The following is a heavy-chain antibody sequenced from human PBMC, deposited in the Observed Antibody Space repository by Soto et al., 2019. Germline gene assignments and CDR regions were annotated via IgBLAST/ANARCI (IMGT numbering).Heavy chain of an antibody. CDR3: ARNKGYCSSISCYGMDV. J-gene: IGHJ6*02. CDR1: GYKFGSAW. CDR2: IYPGDSDT. Sequence: GESLKISCKGVGYKFGSAWIVWVRQMPGKGLEWMGTIYPGDSDTRYSPSFQGQVTISADKSISTAYLQWNSLKASDTAMYFCARNKGYCSSISCYGMDVWGQGAAVTVSS. D-gene: IGHD2-2*01. V-gene: IGHV5-51*01.